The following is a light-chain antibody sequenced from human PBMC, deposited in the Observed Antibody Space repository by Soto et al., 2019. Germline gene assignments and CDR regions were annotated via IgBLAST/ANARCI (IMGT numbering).Light chain of an antibody. V-gene: IGKV3-20*01. Sequence: EIVLTQSPGTLSLSPWERATLSCRASPTITNNYLAWYQQKPGQAPMLLIYGASSRVTGIPDRFSGSGSGTEFTLTISRLEPEDFAVYYCQQYGTSPITFGQGTRLEIK. CDR2: GAS. CDR1: PTITNNY. CDR3: QQYGTSPIT. J-gene: IGKJ5*01.